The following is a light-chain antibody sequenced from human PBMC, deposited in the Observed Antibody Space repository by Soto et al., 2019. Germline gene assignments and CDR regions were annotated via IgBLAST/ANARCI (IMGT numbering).Light chain of an antibody. CDR1: QDISNY. J-gene: IGKJ4*01. CDR2: DAS. Sequence: DIQMTQSPSSLSASVGDRGTSTCQASQDISNYLNWYQQKPGKAPKLLIYDASNLETGVPSRFSGSGSGTDFTFTISSLQPEDIATYYCQQYDNLPLTFGGGTKVDIK. CDR3: QQYDNLPLT. V-gene: IGKV1-33*01.